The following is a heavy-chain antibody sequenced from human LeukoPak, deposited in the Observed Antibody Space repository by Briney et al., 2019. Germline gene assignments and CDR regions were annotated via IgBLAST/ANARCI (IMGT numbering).Heavy chain of an antibody. CDR2: ISSSSSYI. D-gene: IGHD3-10*01. CDR3: AKHVDYYGSGSYRDAFDI. J-gene: IGHJ3*02. Sequence: PRGSLRLSCAASGFTFSSYSMNWVRQAPGKVLEWVSSISSSSSYIYYADSVKGRFTISRDNSKNTLYLQMNSLRAEDTAVYYCAKHVDYYGSGSYRDAFDIWGQGTMVTVSS. V-gene: IGHV3-21*04. CDR1: GFTFSSYS.